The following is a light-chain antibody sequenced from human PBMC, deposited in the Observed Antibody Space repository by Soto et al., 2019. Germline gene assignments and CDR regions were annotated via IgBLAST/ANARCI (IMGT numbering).Light chain of an antibody. CDR2: DAS. CDR3: QQRSNLGT. Sequence: EIVLTQSPATLSLSPGERATLSCRASRSVSSYLAWYQQKPGQPPRLLIYDASNRATGIPARFSGSGPGTDFTLTISSLEPEDFAFYYCQQRSNLGTFGQGTRLEIK. CDR1: RSVSSY. J-gene: IGKJ5*01. V-gene: IGKV3D-11*02.